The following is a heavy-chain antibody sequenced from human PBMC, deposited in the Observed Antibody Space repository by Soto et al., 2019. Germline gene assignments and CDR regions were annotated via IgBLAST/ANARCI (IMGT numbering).Heavy chain of an antibody. Sequence: GGSLRLSCAASGFTFSAYWMHWVRQVPGKGLTWVSRISDDGSTATYADSVKGRFVISRDNAKNSLYLEMNTLRADDSGLYYCARGPRVSSTGTGAHWGRGT. CDR2: ISDDGSTA. D-gene: IGHD1-1*01. V-gene: IGHV3-74*01. CDR3: ARGPRVSSTGTGAH. CDR1: GFTFSAYW. J-gene: IGHJ4*02.